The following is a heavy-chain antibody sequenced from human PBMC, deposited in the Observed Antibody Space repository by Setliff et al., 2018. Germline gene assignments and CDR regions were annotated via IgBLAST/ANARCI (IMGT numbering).Heavy chain of an antibody. CDR2: INTGNANT. V-gene: IGHV1-3*04. Sequence: GASVKVSCKASGYTFTNYAIHWVRQAPGQRPEWMGWINTGNANTKYSQKFQGRVTITRDASASTAYMELSSLRSEDTAVYYCARRVRIAALNLYYFEYWGQGTLVTVSS. J-gene: IGHJ4*02. D-gene: IGHD6-13*01. CDR1: GYTFTNYA. CDR3: ARRVRIAALNLYYFEY.